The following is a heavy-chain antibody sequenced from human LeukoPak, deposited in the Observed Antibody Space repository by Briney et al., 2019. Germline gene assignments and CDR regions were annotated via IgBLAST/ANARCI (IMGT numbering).Heavy chain of an antibody. CDR1: GFTFSSYE. CDR3: ARVWSWGHGDPFDY. CDR2: ISSSGSTI. J-gene: IGHJ4*02. D-gene: IGHD2-21*02. V-gene: IGHV3-48*03. Sequence: GGSLRLSCAASGFTFSSYEMNWVRQAPGKGLEWVSYISSSGSTIYYADSVKGRFTISRDNAKNSLYLQMNSLGAEDTAVYYCARVWSWGHGDPFDYWGQGTLVTVSS.